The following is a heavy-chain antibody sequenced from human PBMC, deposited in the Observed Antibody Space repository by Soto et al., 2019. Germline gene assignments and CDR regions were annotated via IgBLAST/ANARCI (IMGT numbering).Heavy chain of an antibody. J-gene: IGHJ4*02. CDR3: ARESEDLTSNFDY. CDR1: GFTFTRYS. V-gene: IGHV3-21*01. Sequence: GSLRLSCAASGFTFTRYSMNWVRQAPGKGLEWVSSISSTTNYIYYADSMKGRFTVSRDNAKNSVYLEMYSLSAEDTALYYCARESEDLTSNFDYWGQGTLVTVSS. CDR2: ISSTTNYI.